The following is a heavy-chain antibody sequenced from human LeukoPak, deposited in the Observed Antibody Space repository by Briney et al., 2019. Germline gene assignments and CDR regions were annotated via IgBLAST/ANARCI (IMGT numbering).Heavy chain of an antibody. Sequence: SVKVSCKAPGGTFSSYAISWVRQAPGQGLEWMGGIIPILGTANYAQKFQGRVTITADESTSTAYMELSSLRSEDTAVYYCARHPPGAAGTLQYYFDYWGQGTLVTVSS. D-gene: IGHD6-13*01. CDR2: IIPILGTA. V-gene: IGHV1-69*01. CDR1: GGTFSSYA. J-gene: IGHJ4*02. CDR3: ARHPPGAAGTLQYYFDY.